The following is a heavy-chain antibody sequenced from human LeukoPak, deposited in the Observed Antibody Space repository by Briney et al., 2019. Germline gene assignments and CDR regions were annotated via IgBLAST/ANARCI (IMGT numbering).Heavy chain of an antibody. D-gene: IGHD3-9*01. CDR2: ISYSGST. CDR3: ARDMTDWWFDP. Sequence: SETLSLTCTVSGGSITAGGYFWSWIRQHPGKGLECIGHISYSGSTYYTPSLKSRVTISADRSKNQYSLKLNSVTAADTAVYYCARDMTDWWFDPWGQGTLVTVSS. J-gene: IGHJ5*02. CDR1: GGSITAGGYF. V-gene: IGHV4-31*03.